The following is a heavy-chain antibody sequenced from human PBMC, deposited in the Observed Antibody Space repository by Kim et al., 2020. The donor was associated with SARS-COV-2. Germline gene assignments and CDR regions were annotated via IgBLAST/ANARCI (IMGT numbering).Heavy chain of an antibody. CDR2: IYYSGST. CDR3: ARAPSYGSAFFDY. CDR1: GGSISSYY. V-gene: IGHV4-59*13. Sequence: SETLSLTCTVSGGSISSYYWSWIRQPPGKGLEWIGYIYYSGSTNYNPSLKSRVTISVDTSKNQFSLKLSSVTAADTAVYYCARAPSYGSAFFDYWGQGTLVTVSS. J-gene: IGHJ4*02. D-gene: IGHD3-16*01.